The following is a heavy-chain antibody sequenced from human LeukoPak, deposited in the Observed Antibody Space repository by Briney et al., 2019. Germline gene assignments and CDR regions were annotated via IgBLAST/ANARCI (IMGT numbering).Heavy chain of an antibody. D-gene: IGHD3-3*01. J-gene: IGHJ5*02. V-gene: IGHV4-38-2*02. CDR2: INHGGGN. Sequence: SETLSLTCTVSGYSISNDYYWGWIRQTPGKGLEWIGEINHGGGNNYNPSLKSRVTMSLGTSENLFSLNMTSVTAADTAMYFCARWRGRGWFGPWGQGTLVTVSS. CDR1: GYSISNDYY. CDR3: ARWRGRGWFGP.